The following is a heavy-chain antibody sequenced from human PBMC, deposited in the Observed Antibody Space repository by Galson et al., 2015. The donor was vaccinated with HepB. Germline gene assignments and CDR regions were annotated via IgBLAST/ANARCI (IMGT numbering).Heavy chain of an antibody. CDR3: ARGSSGWNGGEYFQH. V-gene: IGHV1-69*02. Sequence: SVKVSCKASGGTFSSYTISWVRQAPGQGPEWMGRIIPILGIENYAQKFQGRVTISADKSTSTAFMELSSLRSEDSAVYYCARGSSGWNGGEYFQHWGQGTLVIVSS. CDR1: GGTFSSYT. CDR2: IIPILGIE. D-gene: IGHD6-19*01. J-gene: IGHJ1*01.